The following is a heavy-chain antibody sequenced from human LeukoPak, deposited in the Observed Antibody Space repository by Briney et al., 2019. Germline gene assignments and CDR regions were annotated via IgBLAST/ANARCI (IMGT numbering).Heavy chain of an antibody. D-gene: IGHD6-6*01. Sequence: SVKVSCKASGGTFSSYTISWVRQAPGQGLEWMGRIIPILGIANYAQKFQGRVTITADKSTSTAYMELSSLRSEDTAVYYCAAMSGSGLAAQTYYYGMDVWGQGTTVTVSS. CDR3: AAMSGSGLAAQTYYYGMDV. V-gene: IGHV1-69*02. J-gene: IGHJ6*02. CDR1: GGTFSSYT. CDR2: IIPILGIA.